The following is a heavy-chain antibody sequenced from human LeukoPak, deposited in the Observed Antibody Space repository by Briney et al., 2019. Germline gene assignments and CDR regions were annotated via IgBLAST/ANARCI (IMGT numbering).Heavy chain of an antibody. D-gene: IGHD4-17*01. J-gene: IGHJ4*02. CDR2: VYFGDSDI. CDR1: GYSVTTSW. V-gene: IGHV5-51*01. Sequence: GESLKISCQGSGYSVTTSWIAWVRQMPGKGLEWMGIVYFGDSDIRYSPSFQGQVTISADKSISTAYLQWSSLKASDTAMYYCARLGDLYGDYGIHDYWGQGTLVTVSS. CDR3: ARLGDLYGDYGIHDY.